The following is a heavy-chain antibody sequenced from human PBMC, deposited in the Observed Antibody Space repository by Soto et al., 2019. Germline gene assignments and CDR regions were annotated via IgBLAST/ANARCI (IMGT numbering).Heavy chain of an antibody. D-gene: IGHD6-13*01. Sequence: QAQHMRSGAAVKKRGNVVKVACKTARVTVGTYGLRWVRQAPRAGLEWMGGIIHFIDATDHAQTLKGRVTITADKSTSTVYIELSTLTSEDTAMYYCVRGRYSGRGRFDPWSQGTKNTVS. CDR3: VRGRYSGRGRFDP. CDR1: RVTVGTYG. V-gene: IGHV1-69*06. CDR2: IIHFIDAT. J-gene: IGHJ5*02.